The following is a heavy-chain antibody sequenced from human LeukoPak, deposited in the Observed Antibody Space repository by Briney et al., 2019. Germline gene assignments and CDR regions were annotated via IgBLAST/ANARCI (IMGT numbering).Heavy chain of an antibody. D-gene: IGHD3-10*01. Sequence: SETLSLTCTVSGGSISSSSYYWGWIRQPPGKGLEWIGSIYYSGSTYYNPSLKSRVTISVDTSKNQFSLKLSSVTAADTAVYYCARLRGRLLWFGELYFDYWGQGTLVTVSS. J-gene: IGHJ4*02. CDR2: IYYSGST. V-gene: IGHV4-39*07. CDR1: GGSISSSSYY. CDR3: ARLRGRLLWFGELYFDY.